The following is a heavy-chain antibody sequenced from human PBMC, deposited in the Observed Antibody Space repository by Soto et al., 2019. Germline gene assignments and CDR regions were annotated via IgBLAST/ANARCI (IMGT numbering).Heavy chain of an antibody. J-gene: IGHJ4*02. D-gene: IGHD3-22*01. CDR3: AKQSRITMIVVVSPFDY. Sequence: GGSLRLSCSASGFTFSSYAMSWVRQAPGKGLEWVSAISGSGGSTYYADSVKGRFTISRDNSKNTLYLQMNSLRAEDTAVYYCAKQSRITMIVVVSPFDYWGQGTLVTVSS. CDR1: GFTFSSYA. CDR2: ISGSGGST. V-gene: IGHV3-23*01.